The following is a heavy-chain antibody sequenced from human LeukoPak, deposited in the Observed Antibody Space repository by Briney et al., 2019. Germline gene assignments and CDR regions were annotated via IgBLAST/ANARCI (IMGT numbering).Heavy chain of an antibody. CDR1: GFTFSSYA. Sequence: GGSLRLSCAASGFTFSSYAMSWVRQAPGKGLEWVSAISGSGGSTYYADSVKGRFTISRDNSKNTLYLQMNSLRAEDTAVYYCARISLTTGSYYYYYMDVWGKGTTVTVSS. D-gene: IGHD4-17*01. V-gene: IGHV3-23*01. J-gene: IGHJ6*03. CDR2: ISGSGGST. CDR3: ARISLTTGSYYYYYMDV.